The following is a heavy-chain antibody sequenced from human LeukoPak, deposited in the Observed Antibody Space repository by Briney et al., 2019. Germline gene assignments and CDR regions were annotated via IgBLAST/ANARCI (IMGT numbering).Heavy chain of an antibody. Sequence: PSETLSLTCTVSGGSISSSSYYWGWIRQPPGKGLEWIGSIYHSGSTYYNPSLKSRVTISVDTSKNQFSLKLSSVTAADTAVYYCARSKSGSYYQFYYMDVWGKGTTVTISS. D-gene: IGHD1-26*01. CDR3: ARSKSGSYYQFYYMDV. CDR1: GGSISSSSYY. CDR2: IYHSGST. J-gene: IGHJ6*03. V-gene: IGHV4-39*07.